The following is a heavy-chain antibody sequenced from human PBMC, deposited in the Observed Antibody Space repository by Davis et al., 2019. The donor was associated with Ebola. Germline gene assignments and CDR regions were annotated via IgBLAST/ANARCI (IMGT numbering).Heavy chain of an antibody. D-gene: IGHD3-22*01. J-gene: IGHJ4*02. CDR2: INPSGGST. CDR3: ARGSPYYDSSGGGWDY. V-gene: IGHV1-46*01. CDR1: GYTFTSYY. Sequence: ASVKVSCKASGYTFTSYYMHWVRQAPGQGLEWIGIINPSGGSTSYAQKFQGRVTMTRDTSTSTVYMELSSLRSEDTAVYYCARGSPYYDSSGGGWDYWGQGTLVTVSS.